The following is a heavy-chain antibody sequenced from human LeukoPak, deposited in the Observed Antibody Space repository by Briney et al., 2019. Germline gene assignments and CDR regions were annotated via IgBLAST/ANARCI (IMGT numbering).Heavy chain of an antibody. CDR3: ARRPYDSSGYYSDDWFDP. V-gene: IGHV5-51*01. CDR2: IYPGDSDT. CDR1: GYSFTSYW. J-gene: IGHJ5*02. D-gene: IGHD3-22*01. Sequence: GESLKISCKGSGYSFTSYWIGWVRQMPGKGLEWMGIIYPGDSDTRYSPSFQGQVTISDDKSISTAYLQWSSLKASDTAMYYCARRPYDSSGYYSDDWFDPWGQGTLVTVSS.